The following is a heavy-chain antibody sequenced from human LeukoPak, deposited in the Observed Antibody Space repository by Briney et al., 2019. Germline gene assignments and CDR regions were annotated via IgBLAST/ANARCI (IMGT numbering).Heavy chain of an antibody. V-gene: IGHV1-69*13. CDR3: ARQSTPHGNFDY. J-gene: IGHJ4*02. Sequence: SVKVSCKASGGTFSSYAISWVRQAPGQGLEWMGGIIPIFGTANYAQKFQGRVTITADESTSTAYMELSSLRSEDTAVYYCARQSTPHGNFDYWGQGTLVTVSS. D-gene: IGHD5-24*01. CDR2: IIPIFGTA. CDR1: GGTFSSYA.